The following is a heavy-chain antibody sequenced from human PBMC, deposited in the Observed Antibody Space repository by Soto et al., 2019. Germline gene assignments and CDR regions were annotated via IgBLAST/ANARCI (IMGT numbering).Heavy chain of an antibody. Sequence: GGSLRLSCAASGFTFSSYEMNWVRQAPGQGLEWVSYISDSGGTVYYADPVKGRFTVSRDNAQNSVYLQMNSLRTEDTAVYYCARDLLHYDFWSGYSAYFYYGMDVWGPGTTVTVSS. D-gene: IGHD3-3*01. CDR3: ARDLLHYDFWSGYSAYFYYGMDV. CDR1: GFTFSSYE. CDR2: ISDSGGTV. V-gene: IGHV3-48*03. J-gene: IGHJ6*02.